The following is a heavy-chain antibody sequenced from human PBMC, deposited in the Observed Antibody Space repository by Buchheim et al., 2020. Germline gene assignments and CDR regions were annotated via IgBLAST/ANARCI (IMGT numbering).Heavy chain of an antibody. V-gene: IGHV4-59*08. J-gene: IGHJ2*01. CDR2: IYYSGST. CDR3: ARQSGYPKQWYFDL. Sequence: QVQLQESGPGLVKPSETLSLTCTVSGGSISSYYWSWIRQPPGKGLEWIGYIYYSGSTNYNPSLKSRVTISVDTSKNQFSLKLSSVTAADTAVYYCARQSGYPKQWYFDLWGRGTL. D-gene: IGHD5-18*01. CDR1: GGSISSYY.